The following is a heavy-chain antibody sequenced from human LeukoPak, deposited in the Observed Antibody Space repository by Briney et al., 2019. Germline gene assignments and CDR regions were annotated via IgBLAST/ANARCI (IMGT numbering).Heavy chain of an antibody. D-gene: IGHD4-17*01. J-gene: IGHJ4*02. CDR1: GFSLSTSGVG. CDR2: IYWDDDK. Sequence: KSGPTLVKPTQTLTLTCTFSGFSLSTSGVGVGWIRQPPGKALEWLALIYWDDDKRYSPSLRSRLTITKDTSKNQVVLSMTNMDPVDTATYYCAHRQVPTDPGSYFDYWGQGTLVTVSS. CDR3: AHRQVPTDPGSYFDY. V-gene: IGHV2-5*02.